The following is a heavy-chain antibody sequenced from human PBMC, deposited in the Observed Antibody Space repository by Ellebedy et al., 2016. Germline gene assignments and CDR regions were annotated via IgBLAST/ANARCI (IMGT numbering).Heavy chain of an antibody. CDR1: GASFRGYY. D-gene: IGHD2-21*01. V-gene: IGHV4-34*01. CDR2: INHSGSF. Sequence: GSLRLSCAVYGASFRGYYWSWIRQPPGEGLEWIGEINHSGSFNYNPSLKSRVTISVDTFQKQFSVNLSSVTAADTAVYYCARGLFDHRMAFDIWGQGTMVTVSS. CDR3: ARGLFDHRMAFDI. J-gene: IGHJ3*02.